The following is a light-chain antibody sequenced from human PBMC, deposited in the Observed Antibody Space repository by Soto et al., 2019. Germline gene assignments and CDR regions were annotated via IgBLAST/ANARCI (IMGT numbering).Light chain of an antibody. V-gene: IGLV2-23*02. CDR2: EVS. J-gene: IGLJ2*01. CDR1: SSNVGIFNV. Sequence: QSVLTQPASVSGSPGQSITISCTGTSSNVGIFNVVSWYQLHPGKAPTLMIYEVSKRPSGVSNRFSGSKSGNTASLTISGLQAEDEADYYCCSFGTDSTFVLFGGGTKVTVL. CDR3: CSFGTDSTFVL.